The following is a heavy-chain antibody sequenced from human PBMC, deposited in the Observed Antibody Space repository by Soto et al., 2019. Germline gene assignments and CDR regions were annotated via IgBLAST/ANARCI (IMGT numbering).Heavy chain of an antibody. V-gene: IGHV3-23*01. Sequence: EVQLLESGGALVQPGGSLRLSCAASGFTFSSYDMSWVRQAPGKGLEWVSSISGRGDNTYYADSVKGRFTISRDNSKNTLYLQMNSLRAKDTAVYYCAKDDFWSGKFDYWGQGTLVTVSS. CDR3: AKDDFWSGKFDY. J-gene: IGHJ4*02. CDR2: ISGRGDNT. D-gene: IGHD3-3*01. CDR1: GFTFSSYD.